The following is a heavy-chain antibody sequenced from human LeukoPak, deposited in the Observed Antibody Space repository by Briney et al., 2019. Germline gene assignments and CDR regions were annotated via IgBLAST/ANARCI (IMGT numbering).Heavy chain of an antibody. J-gene: IGHJ4*02. Sequence: SETLSLTCAVYGGSFSGYYWSWIRQPPGKGLEWIGEINHSGSTNYNPSLKSRVTISVDTSKNQFSLKLSSVTAADTAVYYCARVGYCSSTSCYASDYWGQGTLVTASS. D-gene: IGHD2-2*01. V-gene: IGHV4-34*01. CDR1: GGSFSGYY. CDR3: ARVGYCSSTSCYASDY. CDR2: INHSGST.